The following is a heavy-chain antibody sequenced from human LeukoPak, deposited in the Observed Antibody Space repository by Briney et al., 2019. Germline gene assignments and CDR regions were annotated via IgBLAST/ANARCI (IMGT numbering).Heavy chain of an antibody. Sequence: GGSLRLSCAASGFTFSSYWMHWVRQAPGKGVVWVSRINSDGSSTSYADSVKGRFTISRDNAKNTLYLQMNSLRAEDTAVYYCARNWNDDYWGQGTLVTVSS. CDR2: INSDGSST. J-gene: IGHJ4*02. D-gene: IGHD1-1*01. CDR1: GFTFSSYW. V-gene: IGHV3-74*01. CDR3: ARNWNDDY.